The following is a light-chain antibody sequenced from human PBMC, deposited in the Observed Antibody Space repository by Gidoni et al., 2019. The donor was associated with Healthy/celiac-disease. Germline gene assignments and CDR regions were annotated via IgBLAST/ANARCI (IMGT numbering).Light chain of an antibody. Sequence: DIVMTQSPLSLPVTPGEPASISCRSSQSLLHSNGYNYLDWYLQKPGQSPQLLIYLASYRASGVPDRFSGSGSGTDFTLKISRVEAEDVGVYYCMQVLQTPRSFGQGTKLEIK. J-gene: IGKJ2*04. V-gene: IGKV2-28*01. CDR3: MQVLQTPRS. CDR1: QSLLHSNGYNY. CDR2: LAS.